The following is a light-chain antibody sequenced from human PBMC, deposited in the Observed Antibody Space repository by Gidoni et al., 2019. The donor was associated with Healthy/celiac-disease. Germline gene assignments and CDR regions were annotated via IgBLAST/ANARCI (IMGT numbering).Light chain of an antibody. CDR3: QQYNSYWT. J-gene: IGKJ1*01. CDR1: QSISIW. V-gene: IGKV1-5*03. CDR2: KAS. Sequence: DIQMTHAPSTLSASVGDRVTITCRASQSISIWLAWYQQKPGKAPKLLIYKASSLESGVPSRFSGSGSGTEFTLTISSLQPDDFATYYCQQYNSYWTFGQGTKVEIK.